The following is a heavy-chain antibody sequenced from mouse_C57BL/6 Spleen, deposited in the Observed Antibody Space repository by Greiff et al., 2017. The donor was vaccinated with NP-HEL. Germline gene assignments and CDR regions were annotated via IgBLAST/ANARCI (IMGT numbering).Heavy chain of an antibody. Sequence: VQLQQSGAELAKPGASVKLSCKASGYTFTSYWMHWVKQRPGQGLEWIGYINPSSGYTKYNQKFKAKATLTADKSSSTAYMQLSSLTYEDSAVYYCASEKTPAGFAYWGQGTLVTVSA. CDR3: ASEKTPAGFAY. CDR1: GYTFTSYW. V-gene: IGHV1-7*01. J-gene: IGHJ3*01. CDR2: INPSSGYT.